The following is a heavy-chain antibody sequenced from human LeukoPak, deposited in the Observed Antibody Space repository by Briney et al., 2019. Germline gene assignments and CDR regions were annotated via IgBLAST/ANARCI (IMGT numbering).Heavy chain of an antibody. Sequence: PSETLSLTCSVSIGSISSSKWWSWVRQSPVKGLEWIGEIYLYGTTNYNPSLKSRVTISVDTSKNQFSLKLSSVTAADTAVYYCARIVVVPAAILFGSPGWYFDLWGRGTLVTVSS. D-gene: IGHD2-2*02. V-gene: IGHV4-4*02. CDR2: IYLYGTT. J-gene: IGHJ2*01. CDR1: IGSISSSKW. CDR3: ARIVVVPAAILFGSPGWYFDL.